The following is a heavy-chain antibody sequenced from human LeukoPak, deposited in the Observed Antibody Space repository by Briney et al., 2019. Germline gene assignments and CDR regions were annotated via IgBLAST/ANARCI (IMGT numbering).Heavy chain of an antibody. CDR2: ISRSGGRT. V-gene: IGHV3-23*01. CDR3: AKLGRKTAFGDEYYGMDV. CDR1: EFHA. Sequence: GGSVRLTCAASEFHAMTCDRQGPGKGRGWVSAISRSGGRTDDPNSVKGCCTISTDKSNNAMYLQMNSLRAEDTAVYQCAKLGRKTAFGDEYYGMDVWGQGTTVTVSS. D-gene: IGHD3-10*01. J-gene: IGHJ6*01.